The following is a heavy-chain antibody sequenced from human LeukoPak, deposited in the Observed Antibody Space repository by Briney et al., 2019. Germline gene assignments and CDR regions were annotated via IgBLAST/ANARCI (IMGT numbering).Heavy chain of an antibody. CDR3: AREFAAGGAFDI. D-gene: IGHD2-8*02. J-gene: IGHJ3*02. V-gene: IGHV6-1*01. CDR1: GDSVSSNSAA. Sequence: SQTLSLTCAISGDSVSSNSAAWNWIRQSPSRGLEWLGRTYYRSKWHNDYAVSVKSRITIKPDTSKNQFSLKLSSVTAADTAVYYCAREFAAGGAFDIWGQGTMVTVSS. CDR2: TYYRSKWHN.